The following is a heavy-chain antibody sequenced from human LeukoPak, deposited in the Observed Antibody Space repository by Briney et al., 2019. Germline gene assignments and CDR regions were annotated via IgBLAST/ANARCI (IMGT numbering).Heavy chain of an antibody. CDR2: INPSGGST. Sequence: GASVKVSCKASGYTLTSYYMHWVRQAPGQGLEWMGIINPSGGSTTYAQKFQGRVTMTRDTSTSTVYMELSSLRSEETALYYCARGRAVGVRAGFDYWGQGTLVTVPS. CDR3: ARGRAVGVRAGFDY. D-gene: IGHD1-26*01. J-gene: IGHJ4*02. V-gene: IGHV1-46*03. CDR1: GYTLTSYY.